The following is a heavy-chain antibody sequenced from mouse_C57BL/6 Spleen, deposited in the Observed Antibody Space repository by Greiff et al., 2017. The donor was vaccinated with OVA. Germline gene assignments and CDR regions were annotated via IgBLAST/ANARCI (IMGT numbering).Heavy chain of an antibody. CDR2: IDPSDSEP. V-gene: IGHV1-52*01. CDR3: ARTITTASGGYFDV. Sequence: QVQLQQPGAELVRPGSSVKLSCKASGYTFTSYWMHWVKQRPIQGLEWIGNIDPSDSEPHYNQKFKDKATLTVDKSSSTAYMQHSSLTSEDSAVYYGARTITTASGGYFDVGGTGTTVTVSS. J-gene: IGHJ1*03. CDR1: GYTFTSYW. D-gene: IGHD1-2*01.